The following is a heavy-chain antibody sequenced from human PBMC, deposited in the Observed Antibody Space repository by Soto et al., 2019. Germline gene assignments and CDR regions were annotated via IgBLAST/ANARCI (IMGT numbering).Heavy chain of an antibody. CDR1: GFTSSNYA. V-gene: IGHV3-23*01. D-gene: IGHD3-10*01. CDR3: ARDAISIVRGTNNWFDP. Sequence: EVQLLESGGGLVQPGGSLTLSCAASGFTSSNYAMSWVRQAPGKGLEWVSAISGGGISTYYADSVRGRFTISRDNSRNTLYPRLNRLRAEDTAVYYCARDAISIVRGTNNWFDPWGQGTLVSVSS. J-gene: IGHJ5*02. CDR2: ISGGGIST.